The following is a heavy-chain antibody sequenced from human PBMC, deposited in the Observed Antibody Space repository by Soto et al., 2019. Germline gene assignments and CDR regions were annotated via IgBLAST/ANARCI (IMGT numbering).Heavy chain of an antibody. Sequence: QVQLVQSGAEVKKPGASVKVSCKAPGYTFTSYSIQRVRQAPGPRLAWVGWINSGNGNTKYSQKFQDRVTIIRDTSSNTVYMELSSLRSEDTAVYYCAREHDSSSLCAFDIWGQGTRVTVSS. J-gene: IGHJ3*02. CDR1: GYTFTSYS. CDR2: INSGNGNT. V-gene: IGHV1-3*01. CDR3: AREHDSSSLCAFDI. D-gene: IGHD3-3*01.